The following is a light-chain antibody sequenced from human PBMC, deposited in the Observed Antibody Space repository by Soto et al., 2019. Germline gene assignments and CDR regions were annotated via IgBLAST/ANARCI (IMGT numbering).Light chain of an antibody. CDR1: QGISNY. Sequence: DIQMTQSPSSLSASVGDRVTITCRASQGISNYLAWSQQQPGKVPKLLIYVASTLQSGVPSRFSGSGSGTDFTLTISSLQPEDVGTDYCQKYNSAPWTFGQGTKVEVK. CDR3: QKYNSAPWT. V-gene: IGKV1-27*01. J-gene: IGKJ1*01. CDR2: VAS.